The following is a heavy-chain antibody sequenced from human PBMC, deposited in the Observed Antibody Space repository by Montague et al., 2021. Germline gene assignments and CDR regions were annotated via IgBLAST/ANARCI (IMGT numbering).Heavy chain of an antibody. J-gene: IGHJ4*02. D-gene: IGHD6-13*01. CDR1: GYSFAPYW. Sequence: QFGAEVKKPGESLRISCKASGYSFAPYWIGWVRQMPGKGLEWMGIIFPDDSDTKYSPSFQGQVNISADKSISTAYLQWTSLKASDSAMYYCARRSSTWPLYYFDYWGQGTLVIVSS. V-gene: IGHV5-51*01. CDR3: ARRSSTWPLYYFDY. CDR2: IFPDDSDT.